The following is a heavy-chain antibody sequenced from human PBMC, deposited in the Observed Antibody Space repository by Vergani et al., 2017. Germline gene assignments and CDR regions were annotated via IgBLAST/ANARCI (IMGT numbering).Heavy chain of an antibody. CDR2: IWYDGSNK. CDR1: GFTFSSYR. Sequence: QVQLVESGGGVVQPGRSLRLSCAASGFTFSSYRMHWVRQAPGKGLEWVAVIWYDGSNKYYADSVKGRFTISRDNSKNTLYLQMNSLRAEDTAVYYCARDWSGSGLGDYWGQGTLVTVSS. J-gene: IGHJ4*02. V-gene: IGHV3-33*01. D-gene: IGHD3-3*01. CDR3: ARDWSGSGLGDY.